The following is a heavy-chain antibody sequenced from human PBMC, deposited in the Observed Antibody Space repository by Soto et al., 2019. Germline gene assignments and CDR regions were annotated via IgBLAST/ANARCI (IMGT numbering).Heavy chain of an antibody. D-gene: IGHD3-10*01. V-gene: IGHV4-30-2*01. J-gene: IGHJ4*02. Sequence: SETLSLTCAVSGGSISSGGYSWSWIRQPPGKGLEWIGYIYHSGSTYYNPSLKSRVTISVDRSKNQFSLKLSSVTAADTAVYYCVRDGSGSYYYYFDYWGQGTRVTVSS. CDR1: GGSISSGGYS. CDR2: IYHSGST. CDR3: VRDGSGSYYYYFDY.